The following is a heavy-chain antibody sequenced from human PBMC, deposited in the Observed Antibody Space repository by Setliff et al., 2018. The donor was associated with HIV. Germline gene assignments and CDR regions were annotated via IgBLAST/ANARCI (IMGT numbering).Heavy chain of an antibody. J-gene: IGHJ4*02. CDR3: ARGNPNDC. CDR2: IYHSGST. Sequence: SETLSLTCTVSDGSVTRSNGWNWVRQPPGKGLEWLGEIYHSGSTNYNPSLKGRVTISIDRSKNQFSLKLTSVTAVETAVYSCARGNPNDCCGQGILVVVST. V-gene: IGHV4-4*02. CDR1: DGSVTRSNG.